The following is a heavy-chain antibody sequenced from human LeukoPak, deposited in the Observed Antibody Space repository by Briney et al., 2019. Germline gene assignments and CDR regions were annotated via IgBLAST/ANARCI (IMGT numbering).Heavy chain of an antibody. CDR3: ASQPGGFLDAFDI. CDR2: INHSGST. D-gene: IGHD2-8*02. V-gene: IGHV4-34*01. J-gene: IGHJ3*02. Sequence: PSETLSLTCAVYGGSFSGYYWSWIRQPPGKGLEWIGEINHSGSTNYNPSLKSRVTISVDTSKNQFSLKLSSVTAADTAVYYCASQPGGFLDAFDIWGQGTMVTVSS. CDR1: GGSFSGYY.